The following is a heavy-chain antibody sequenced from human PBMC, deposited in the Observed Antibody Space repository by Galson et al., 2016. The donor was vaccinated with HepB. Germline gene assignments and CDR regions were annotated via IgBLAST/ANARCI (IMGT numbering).Heavy chain of an antibody. CDR3: ARASLINFWGSYGY. CDR2: INPSGGGT. J-gene: IGHJ4*02. V-gene: IGHV1-46*01. Sequence: SVKVYCKASGYTFTSYYIHWVRQAPGQGLEWMGIINPSGGGTSYAQKFQGRATMTRDTSTSTVYMELSSLRSEDTAVYYCARASLINFWGSYGYWGQGTLVTVSS. D-gene: IGHD3-16*01. CDR1: GYTFTSYY.